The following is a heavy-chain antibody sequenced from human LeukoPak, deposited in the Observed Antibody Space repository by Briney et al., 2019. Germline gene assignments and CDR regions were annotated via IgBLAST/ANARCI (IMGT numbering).Heavy chain of an antibody. CDR2: IIPIFGTA. CDR1: GGTFSSYA. J-gene: IGHJ4*02. CDR3: ASYPLWDGSGRLNHPYFDY. Sequence: ASVKVSCKASGGTFSSYAISWVRQAPGQGLEWMGGIIPIFGTANYAQKFQGRVTITADESTSTAYMELSSLRSEDTAVYYCASYPLWDGSGRLNHPYFDYWGQGTLVTVSS. D-gene: IGHD3-10*01. V-gene: IGHV1-69*13.